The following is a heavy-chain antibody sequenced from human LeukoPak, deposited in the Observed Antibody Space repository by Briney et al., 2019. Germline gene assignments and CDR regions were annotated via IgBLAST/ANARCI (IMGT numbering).Heavy chain of an antibody. CDR2: ISNSSDTI. Sequence: AGGSLRLSCAASGFTFSHYSMNWVRQAPGKGLEWVSYISNSSDTIYYGGSVQGRFTISRDNDKNSLYLQMNSLRGEDSAVYYCARTLSESWGTPPASWGQGTLVTVSS. CDR1: GFTFSHYS. J-gene: IGHJ4*02. CDR3: ARTLSESWGTPPAS. V-gene: IGHV3-48*04. D-gene: IGHD1-26*01.